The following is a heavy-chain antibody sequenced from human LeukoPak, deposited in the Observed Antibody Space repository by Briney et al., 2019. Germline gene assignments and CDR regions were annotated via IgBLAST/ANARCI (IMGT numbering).Heavy chain of an antibody. Sequence: GGSLRLSCAASGFTFSSYAMSWVRQAPGKGLEWVSAISGSGGSTYYADSVKGRFTISRDNSKNTLYLQMNSLRAEDTAVYYCAKRLLRGYSYGGGLGYWGQGTLVTVSS. J-gene: IGHJ4*02. CDR2: ISGSGGST. CDR1: GFTFSSYA. V-gene: IGHV3-23*01. CDR3: AKRLLRGYSYGGGLGY. D-gene: IGHD5-18*01.